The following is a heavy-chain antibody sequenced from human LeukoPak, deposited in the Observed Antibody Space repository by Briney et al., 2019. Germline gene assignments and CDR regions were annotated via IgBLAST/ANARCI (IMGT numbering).Heavy chain of an antibody. CDR3: ALGYCTNGVCPIIDY. CDR1: GVSISSSNW. J-gene: IGHJ4*02. CDR2: IYHSGST. Sequence: SETLSLACAVSGVSISSSNWGSWARQPPGEGLEWIGEIYHSGSTNYNPSLKSRVTISVDKSKNQFSLKLSSVTAADTAVYYCALGYCTNGVCPIIDYWGQGTLVTVSS. D-gene: IGHD2-8*01. V-gene: IGHV4-4*02.